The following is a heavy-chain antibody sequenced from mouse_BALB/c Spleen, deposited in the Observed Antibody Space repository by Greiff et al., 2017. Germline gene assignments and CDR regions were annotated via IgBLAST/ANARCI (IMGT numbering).Heavy chain of an antibody. J-gene: IGHJ2*01. Sequence: EVMLVESGGGLVKPGGSLKLSCAASGFTFSSYTMSWVRQTPEKRLEWVATISSGGSYTYYPDSVKGRFTISRDNAKNTLYLQMSSLKSEDTAMYYCTREEYWGQGTTLTVSS. CDR3: TREEY. V-gene: IGHV5-6-4*01. CDR2: ISSGGSYT. CDR1: GFTFSSYT.